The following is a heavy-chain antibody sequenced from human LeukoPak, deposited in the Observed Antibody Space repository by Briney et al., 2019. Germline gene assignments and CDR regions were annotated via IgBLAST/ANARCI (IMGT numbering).Heavy chain of an antibody. V-gene: IGHV3-30*04. Sequence: GRSLRLSCAASGFPFSTYSVHWVRQAPGKGLEWVAVISSDGSSENYADSVEGRFTISRDNSKNTLYLQMNTLRAEDTAVYYCAREKYCTSTDCLHGRFYFNYWGRGTLVTVPS. D-gene: IGHD2-2*01. CDR2: ISSDGSSE. J-gene: IGHJ4*02. CDR3: AREKYCTSTDCLHGRFYFNY. CDR1: GFPFSTYS.